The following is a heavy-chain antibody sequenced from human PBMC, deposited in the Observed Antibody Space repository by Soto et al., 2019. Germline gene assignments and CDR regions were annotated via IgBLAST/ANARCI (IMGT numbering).Heavy chain of an antibody. Sequence: EVQLLDSGGGLVQPGGSLRLSCAASGFTFSNYAMTWVRQGPGKGLERVSGISGSGGRSYYADSVKGRFTISRDNSKSTLYLQMNSPSAEDTAVYYCAKAYFVWSSEQPYYFDYWGQGTMVTVSS. J-gene: IGHJ4*02. CDR3: AKAYFVWSSEQPYYFDY. CDR2: ISGSGGRS. D-gene: IGHD3-16*01. CDR1: GFTFSNYA. V-gene: IGHV3-23*01.